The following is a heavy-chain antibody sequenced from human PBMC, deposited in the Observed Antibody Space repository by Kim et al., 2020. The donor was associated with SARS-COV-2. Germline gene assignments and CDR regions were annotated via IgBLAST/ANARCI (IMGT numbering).Heavy chain of an antibody. CDR3: ASGGFYSFH. V-gene: IGHV3-7*01. CDR1: EFSFSTYW. D-gene: IGHD2-15*01. Sequence: GGSLRLSCAASEFSFSTYWMSWVRQTPGKGLEWVANIKQDGSEKNYVDSVKGRFTVSRDNAQSTLHLQMNNLRVEDTAVYYCASGGFYSFHWGRGALVT. J-gene: IGHJ4*02. CDR2: IKQDGSEK.